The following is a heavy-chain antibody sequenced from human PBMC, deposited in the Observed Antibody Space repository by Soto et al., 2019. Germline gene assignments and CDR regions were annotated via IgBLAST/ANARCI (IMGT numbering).Heavy chain of an antibody. J-gene: IGHJ4*02. CDR2: ISSSSSTI. CDR1: GFTFTSYS. Sequence: GGPLRLSCAASGFTFTSYSMNWVRQAPGKGLEWVSYISSSSSTIYYADSMKGRFTISRDHAKNSLYLQVNSLRGEDTAVYYCVRGGATIFDYWGRGTLVTVSS. D-gene: IGHD1-26*01. V-gene: IGHV3-48*01. CDR3: VRGGATIFDY.